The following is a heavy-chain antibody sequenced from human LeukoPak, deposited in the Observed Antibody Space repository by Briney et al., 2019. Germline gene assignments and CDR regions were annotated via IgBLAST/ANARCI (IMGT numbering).Heavy chain of an antibody. CDR2: IYHSEST. CDR1: GYSISSGYY. Sequence: TSETLSLTCTVSGYSISSGYYWGWIRQPPGKGLEWIGSIYHSESTYYNPSLKSRVTISVDTSKNQFSLKLSSVTAADTAVYYCARAHSPYYYYYMDVWGKGTTVTVSS. J-gene: IGHJ6*03. CDR3: ARAHSPYYYYYMDV. V-gene: IGHV4-38-2*02. D-gene: IGHD4-11*01.